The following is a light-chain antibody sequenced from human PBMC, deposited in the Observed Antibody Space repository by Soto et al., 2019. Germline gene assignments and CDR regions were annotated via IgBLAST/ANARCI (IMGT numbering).Light chain of an antibody. V-gene: IGKV3-11*01. CDR2: DAS. Sequence: EIVLTQPPGTLSLSPGERATLSCRASQSVSNSYLAWYQQKPGQAPRLLIYDASNRVTGIPARFSGSGSGTDFTLTISSVEPEDFAVYYCQQRSDWPLTFGGGTKVDIK. J-gene: IGKJ4*01. CDR1: QSVSNSY. CDR3: QQRSDWPLT.